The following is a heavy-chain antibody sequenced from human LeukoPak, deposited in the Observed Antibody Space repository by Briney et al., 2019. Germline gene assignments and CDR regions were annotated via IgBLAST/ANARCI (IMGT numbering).Heavy chain of an antibody. CDR1: GFTFSNHG. J-gene: IGHJ4*02. CDR2: IYSGGST. CDR3: ARGGDYFDY. D-gene: IGHD4-17*01. V-gene: IGHV3-66*01. Sequence: GGTLRLSCAASGFTFSNHGMNWVRQAPGKGLEWVSVIYSGGSTYYADSVKGRFTISRDSSKNTLYLQMNSLRAEDTAVYYCARGGDYFDYWGQGTLVTVSS.